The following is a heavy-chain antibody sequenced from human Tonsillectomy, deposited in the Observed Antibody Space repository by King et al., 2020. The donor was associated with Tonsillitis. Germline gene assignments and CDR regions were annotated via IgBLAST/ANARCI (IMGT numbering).Heavy chain of an antibody. CDR2: IIPILGVA. Sequence: QLVQSGAEVKKPGSSVKVSCKASGGTFISYAINWVRQAPGQGLEGMGRIIPILGVANYAQKFQGTVTITADKSTNTAYMELSSLRSEDTAVYYCARDRHDSSGYYPYWGQGTLVTVSS. J-gene: IGHJ4*02. CDR1: GGTFISYA. D-gene: IGHD3-22*01. CDR3: ARDRHDSSGYYPY. V-gene: IGHV1-69*04.